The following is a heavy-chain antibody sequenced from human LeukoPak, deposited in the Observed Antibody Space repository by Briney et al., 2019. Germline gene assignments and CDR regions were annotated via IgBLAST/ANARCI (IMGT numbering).Heavy chain of an antibody. CDR3: AGIYYYYGMDV. CDR1: GFTFSSYS. J-gene: IGHJ6*02. CDR2: ISSSSSTI. V-gene: IGHV3-48*01. Sequence: GGSLRLSCAASGFTFSSYSMNWVRQAPGKGLEWVSYISSSSSTIYYADSVKGRFTISRDNSKNTLYLQMNSLRAEDTAVYYCAGIYYYYGMDVWGQGTTVTVSS.